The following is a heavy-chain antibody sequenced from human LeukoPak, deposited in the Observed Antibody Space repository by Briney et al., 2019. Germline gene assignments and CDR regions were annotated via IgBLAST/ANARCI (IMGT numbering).Heavy chain of an antibody. CDR2: INPNSGGT. CDR1: GYTFTGYY. D-gene: IGHD3-3*01. Sequence: ASVKVSCKASGYTFTGYYMHWVRQAPGQGLEWMGRINPNSGGTNYAQKFQGRVTMTRDTSISTAYMELSRLRSDDTAVYYCARRYCDFWSGYHDAFDIWGQGTMVTVSS. V-gene: IGHV1-2*06. J-gene: IGHJ3*02. CDR3: ARRYCDFWSGYHDAFDI.